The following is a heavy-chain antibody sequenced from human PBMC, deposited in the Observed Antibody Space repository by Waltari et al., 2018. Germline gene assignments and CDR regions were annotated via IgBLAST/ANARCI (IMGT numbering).Heavy chain of an antibody. D-gene: IGHD6-6*01. J-gene: IGHJ3*02. Sequence: VQLVESGGGVVQPGGSLRLSCAASGFTFSSYSMNWVRQAPGKGLEWVSSISSSSSYIYYADSVSVRFTISRDNAKNSLYLQMNSLRAEDTAVYYGARSSSNAFDIWGQGTMVTVSS. V-gene: IGHV3-21*01. CDR3: ARSSSNAFDI. CDR2: ISSSSSYI. CDR1: GFTFSSYS.